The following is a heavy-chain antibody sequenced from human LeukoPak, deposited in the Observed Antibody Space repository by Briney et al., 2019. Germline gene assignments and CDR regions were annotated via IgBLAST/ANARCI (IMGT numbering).Heavy chain of an antibody. D-gene: IGHD3-22*01. J-gene: IGHJ4*02. CDR1: GGSINNYY. V-gene: IGHV4-59*12. CDR2: IYYSGST. Sequence: SETLSLTCAVSGGSINNYYWSWIRQPPGKGLEWIGYIYYSGSTNYNPSLKSRVTISVDTSKNRFSLKLSSVTAADTAVYYCARYYYDSSGFDYWGQGTLVTVSS. CDR3: ARYYYDSSGFDY.